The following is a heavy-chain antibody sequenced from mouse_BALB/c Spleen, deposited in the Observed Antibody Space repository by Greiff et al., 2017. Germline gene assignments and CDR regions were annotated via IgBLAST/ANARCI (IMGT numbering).Heavy chain of an antibody. CDR2: IYPGDGDT. V-gene: IGHV1-80*01. D-gene: IGHD1-1*01. CDR1: GYAFSSYW. CDR3: APTTVVAWYFDV. Sequence: SGAELVRPGSSVKISCKASGYAFSSYWMNWVKQRPGQGLEWIGQIYPGDGDTNYNGKFKGKATLTADKSSSTAYMQLSSLTSEDSAVYFCAPTTVVAWYFDVWGAGTTVTVSS. J-gene: IGHJ1*01.